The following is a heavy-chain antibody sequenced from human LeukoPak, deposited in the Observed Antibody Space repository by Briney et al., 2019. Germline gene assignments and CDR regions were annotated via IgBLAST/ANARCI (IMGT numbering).Heavy chain of an antibody. CDR1: GFTFSNAW. D-gene: IGHD6-13*01. CDR2: ISSSGSTI. CDR3: SYSSSSARRLEDAFDI. J-gene: IGHJ3*02. V-gene: IGHV3-11*01. Sequence: PGGSLRLSCAASGFTFSNAWMSWVRQAPGKGLEWVSYISSSGSTIYYADSVKGRFTISRDNAKNSLYLQMNSLRAEDTAVYYCSYSSSSARRLEDAFDIWGQGTMVTVSS.